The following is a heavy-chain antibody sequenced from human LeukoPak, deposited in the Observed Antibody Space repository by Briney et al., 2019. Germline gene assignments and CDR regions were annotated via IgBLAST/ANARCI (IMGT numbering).Heavy chain of an antibody. CDR3: ARASSSWYGIFDY. CDR2: INHSGST. CDR1: GDSVSNYY. Sequence: ASETLSLTCTVSGDSVSNYYWSWIRQPPGKGLEWIGEINHSGSTNYNPSLKSRVTISVDTSKNQFSLKLSSVTAADTAVYYCARASSSWYGIFDYWGQGTLVTVSS. J-gene: IGHJ4*02. V-gene: IGHV4-34*01. D-gene: IGHD6-13*01.